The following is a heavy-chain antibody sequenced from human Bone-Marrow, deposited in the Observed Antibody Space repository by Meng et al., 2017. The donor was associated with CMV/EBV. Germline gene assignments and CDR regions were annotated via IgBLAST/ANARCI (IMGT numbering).Heavy chain of an antibody. Sequence: GESLKISCAASGFTFDDYGMSWVRQAPGKGLEWVSSISSSSSYIYYADSVKGRFTISRDNAKNSLYLQMNSLRAEDTAVYYCARVSLAAPFDYWGQGTLVTVSS. D-gene: IGHD6-6*01. CDR3: ARVSLAAPFDY. CDR1: GFTFDDYG. V-gene: IGHV3-21*01. J-gene: IGHJ4*02. CDR2: ISSSSSYI.